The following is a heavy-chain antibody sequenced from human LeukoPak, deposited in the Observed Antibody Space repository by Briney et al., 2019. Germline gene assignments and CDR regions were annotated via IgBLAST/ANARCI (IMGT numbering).Heavy chain of an antibody. Sequence: SETLSLTCTVSGGSISSSSYYWGWIRQPPGKGLEWIGSIYYSGSTYYNPSLKSRVTISVDTSKNQFSLKLSSVTAADTAVYYCARSLTYYYGSGSYYYYYYYYMDVWGKGTTVTISS. V-gene: IGHV4-39*01. CDR1: GGSISSSSYY. D-gene: IGHD3-10*01. CDR3: ARSLTYYYGSGSYYYYYYYYMDV. CDR2: IYYSGST. J-gene: IGHJ6*03.